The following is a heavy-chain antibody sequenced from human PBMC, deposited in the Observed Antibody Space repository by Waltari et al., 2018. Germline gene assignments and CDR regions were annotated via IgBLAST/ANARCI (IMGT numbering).Heavy chain of an antibody. CDR1: GFTSSSYG. J-gene: IGHJ4*02. CDR2: IRYDGSNK. Sequence: QVQLVESGGGVVQPGGSLRLSCAASGFTSSSYGMHWVRQAPGKGLEWVAFIRYDGSNKYYADSVKGRFTISRDNSKNTLYLQMNSLRAEDTAVYYCAKYNWNDKSADYWGQGTLVTVSS. V-gene: IGHV3-30*02. D-gene: IGHD1-1*01. CDR3: AKYNWNDKSADY.